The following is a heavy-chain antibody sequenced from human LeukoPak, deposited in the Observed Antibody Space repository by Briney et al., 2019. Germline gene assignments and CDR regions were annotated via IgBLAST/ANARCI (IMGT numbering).Heavy chain of an antibody. J-gene: IGHJ4*02. CDR2: IGGST. Sequence: ASVKVSCKASGYTFSNYYIHGVRPAPGQGLEWMGIIGGSTNYTQKFQGRVTMTRDTSTSTVYMELSSLRSEDTAVYYCARGYSSGWYVTDYWGQGTLVTVSS. CDR1: GYTFSNYY. CDR3: ARGYSSGWYVTDY. V-gene: IGHV1-46*01. D-gene: IGHD6-19*01.